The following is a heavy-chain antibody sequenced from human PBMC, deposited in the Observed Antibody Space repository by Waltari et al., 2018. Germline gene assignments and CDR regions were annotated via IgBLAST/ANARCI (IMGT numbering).Heavy chain of an antibody. CDR3: ATEDPYGASYGAFDH. CDR2: LDPEDGKT. V-gene: IGHV1-24*01. Sequence: QVQLGQSGAEVKKPGASVTVSCKVSGYTLSELSIHWVRPAPGKGLEWMGGLDPEDGKTLYAEKFQGRVTMTEDTSADTAYLELNNLTYADTAMYYCATEDPYGASYGAFDHWGQGTVITVSS. J-gene: IGHJ4*02. CDR1: GYTLSELS. D-gene: IGHD1-26*01.